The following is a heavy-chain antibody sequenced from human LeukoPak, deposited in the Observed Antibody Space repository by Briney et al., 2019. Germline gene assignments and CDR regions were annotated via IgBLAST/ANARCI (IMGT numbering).Heavy chain of an antibody. CDR2: ISRSGSLI. V-gene: IGHV3-11*01. D-gene: IGHD4-17*01. J-gene: IGHJ4*02. CDR1: GFTFSDSY. CDR3: ARGNSNGDYAVNLGGFDY. Sequence: GGSLRLSCAASGFTFSDSYMSWSRKGPGKGLEWRSYISRSGSLIYYADSVKGRFTISRDNAKTSLYLQMTSLRAEDTAVYYCARGNSNGDYAVNLGGFDYWGQGTLVTVSS.